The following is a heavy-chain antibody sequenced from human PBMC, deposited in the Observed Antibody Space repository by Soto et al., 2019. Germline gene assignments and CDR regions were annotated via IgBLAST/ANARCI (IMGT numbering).Heavy chain of an antibody. CDR1: GYTFTGYY. V-gene: IGHV1-2*04. J-gene: IGHJ5*02. CDR3: ARGSSSWPGGDWFDP. D-gene: IGHD6-13*01. CDR2: INPNSGGT. Sequence: GASVKVSCKASGYTFTGYYMHWVRQAPGQGLERMGWINPNSGGTNYAQKFQGWVTMTRDTSISTAYMELSRLRSDDTAVYYCARGSSSWPGGDWFDPWGQGTLVTVSS.